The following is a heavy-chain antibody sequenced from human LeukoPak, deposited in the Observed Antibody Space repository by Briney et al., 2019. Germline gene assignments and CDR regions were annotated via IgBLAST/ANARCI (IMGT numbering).Heavy chain of an antibody. D-gene: IGHD3-10*01. CDR2: ISYDGSNK. Sequence: GALRLSCAAAGFTFSSYGMHWVRRAPGKGLEGVAVISYDGSNKYYADSVKGRFTISRDNSKNTLYLQMNSLRAEDTAVYSCAKEISRYYGSAKTFDYWGQGTLVTVSS. V-gene: IGHV3-30*18. CDR3: AKEISRYYGSAKTFDY. J-gene: IGHJ4*02. CDR1: GFTFSSYG.